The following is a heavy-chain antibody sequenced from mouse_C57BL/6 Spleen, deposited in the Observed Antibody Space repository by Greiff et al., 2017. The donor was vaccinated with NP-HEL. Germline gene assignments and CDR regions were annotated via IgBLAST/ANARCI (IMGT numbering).Heavy chain of an antibody. CDR1: GYTFTSYW. CDR3: AREYDYYAMDY. D-gene: IGHD2-10*02. V-gene: IGHV1-61*01. J-gene: IGHJ4*01. CDR2: IYPSDSET. Sequence: VQLQQSGAELVRPGSSVKLSCKASGYTFTSYWMDWVKQRPGQGLEWIGNIYPSDSETHYNQKFKDKATLTVDKSSSTAYMQLSSLTSEDSAVYDCAREYDYYAMDYWGQGTSVTVSS.